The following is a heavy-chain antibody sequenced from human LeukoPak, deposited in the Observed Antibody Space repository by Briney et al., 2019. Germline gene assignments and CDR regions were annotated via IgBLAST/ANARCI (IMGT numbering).Heavy chain of an antibody. V-gene: IGHV3-21*01. CDR3: ARDTPFREYSYYYYYMDV. D-gene: IGHD5-24*01. Sequence: GGSPRLSCAASGFTFSSYSMSWVRQAPGKGLEWVSAISGSGGSTYYADSVKGRFTISRDNAKNSLYLQMNSLRAEDTAVYYCARDTPFREYSYYYYYMDVWGKGTTVTISS. J-gene: IGHJ6*03. CDR1: GFTFSSYS. CDR2: ISGSGGST.